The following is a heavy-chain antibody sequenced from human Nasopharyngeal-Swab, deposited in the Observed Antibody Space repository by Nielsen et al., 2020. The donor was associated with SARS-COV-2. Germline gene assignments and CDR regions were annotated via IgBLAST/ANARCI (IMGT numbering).Heavy chain of an antibody. V-gene: IGHV1-18*01. J-gene: IGHJ6*03. CDR3: ARVAAIGYGHYYYYMDV. CDR1: GYTFTSYG. CDR2: ISAYNGNT. Sequence: ASVKVSCKASGYTFTSYGISWVRQAPGQGLEWMGWISAYNGNTNYAQKLQGRVTMTTDTSTSTAYMELRSLRSDDTAVYYCARVAAIGYGHYYYYMDVWGKGTTVTVSS. D-gene: IGHD3-10*01.